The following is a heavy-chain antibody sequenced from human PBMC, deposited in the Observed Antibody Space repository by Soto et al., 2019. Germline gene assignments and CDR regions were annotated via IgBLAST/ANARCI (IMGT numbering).Heavy chain of an antibody. V-gene: IGHV3-21*01. CDR1: GFTFGSYS. CDR2: ISSSSSYI. CDR3: ASSITIFGVVSRGYYYGMDV. Sequence: GGSLRLSCAASGFTFGSYSMNWVRQAPGKWLEWVSSISSSSSYIYYADSVKGRFTTSRDNAKNSLYLQMNSLRAEDTAVYYCASSITIFGVVSRGYYYGMDVWGQGTTVTVSS. J-gene: IGHJ6*02. D-gene: IGHD3-3*01.